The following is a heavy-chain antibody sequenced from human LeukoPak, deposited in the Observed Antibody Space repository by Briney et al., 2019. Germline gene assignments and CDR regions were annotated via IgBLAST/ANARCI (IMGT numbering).Heavy chain of an antibody. J-gene: IGHJ6*03. CDR3: ARGPCTNGVCYREDYYYMDV. Sequence: GASVKVSCKASGGTFSSYAISWVRQAPGQGLEWMGVIIPIFGTANYAQKFQGRVTITTDESTSTAYMELSSLRSEDTAVYYCARGPCTNGVCYREDYYYMDVWGKGTTVTVSS. V-gene: IGHV1-69*05. CDR1: GGTFSSYA. CDR2: IIPIFGTA. D-gene: IGHD2-8*01.